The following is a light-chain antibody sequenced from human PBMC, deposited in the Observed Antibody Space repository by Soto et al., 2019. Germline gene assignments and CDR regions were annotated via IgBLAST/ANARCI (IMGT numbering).Light chain of an antibody. CDR1: QSISSW. Sequence: DIQMTQSPSTLSASVGDRVTITCRASQSISSWLAWYQQKPGKAPKLLIYKASSLESGVPSRLSGSGSGTEFPLTISSLQPDDFATYNCQQYNSYSQTFGQGTKVEI. CDR3: QQYNSYSQT. J-gene: IGKJ1*01. V-gene: IGKV1-5*03. CDR2: KAS.